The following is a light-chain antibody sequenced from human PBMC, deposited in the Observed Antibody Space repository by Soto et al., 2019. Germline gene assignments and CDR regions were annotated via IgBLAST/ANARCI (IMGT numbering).Light chain of an antibody. CDR2: AAS. V-gene: IGKV3-20*01. J-gene: IGKJ1*01. Sequence: DIVLTQSPGTLSLSPGERATVSCRASQSVSNNYLAWYQQKPGQAPRLLIYAASNRARGIPGRFGGSGSGADFTLTVSRLDTEDFPVYYWQQYGTAPWTFGQGTKVEI. CDR3: QQYGTAPWT. CDR1: QSVSNNY.